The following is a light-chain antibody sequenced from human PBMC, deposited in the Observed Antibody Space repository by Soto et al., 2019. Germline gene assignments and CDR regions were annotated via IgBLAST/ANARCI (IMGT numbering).Light chain of an antibody. CDR1: SSDVGGYHY. Sequence: QSALTQPASVSGSPGQSITISCTGTSSDVGGYHYVSWYQHHPGKAPKLMIYDVSNRPSGVSNRFSGSKSGNTASLTISGLQAEDEADYYCSSYTITSTYVFGTGTQVTVL. J-gene: IGLJ1*01. CDR3: SSYTITSTYV. CDR2: DVS. V-gene: IGLV2-14*03.